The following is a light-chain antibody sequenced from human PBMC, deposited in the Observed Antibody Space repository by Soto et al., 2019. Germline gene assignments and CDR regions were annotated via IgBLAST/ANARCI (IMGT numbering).Light chain of an antibody. J-gene: IGLJ2*01. CDR1: SSDIGGYNY. Sequence: QSALTQPASVSGSPGQSITISCTGSSSDIGGYNYVSWYQQHPGKAPKLLIYDVSYRPSGISDRFSGSKSGNTASLTISGLQPDDEADYYCSSYGASSTLLGGGTQLTVL. V-gene: IGLV2-14*03. CDR2: DVS. CDR3: SSYGASSTL.